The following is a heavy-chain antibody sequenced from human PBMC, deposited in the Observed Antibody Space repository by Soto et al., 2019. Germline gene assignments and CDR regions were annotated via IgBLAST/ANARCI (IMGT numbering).Heavy chain of an antibody. CDR1: GGSISSGGYY. CDR3: AREPVI. V-gene: IGHV4-31*03. D-gene: IGHD3-10*01. J-gene: IGHJ4*02. Sequence: QVQLQESDPGLVKPSQTLSLTCTVSGGSISSGGYYWSGIRQHPGKGLEWIRDIYYSGNTYYNPSIKSRVTRSVDTSKNQFSLKLSSVTAADTAVYSCAREPVIWGQGPLVTVSS. CDR2: IYYSGNT.